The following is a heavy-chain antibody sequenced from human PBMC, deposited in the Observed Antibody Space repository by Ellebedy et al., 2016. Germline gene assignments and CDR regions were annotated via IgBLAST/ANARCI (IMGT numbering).Heavy chain of an antibody. CDR2: IHYSGST. CDR1: GGSISGYY. V-gene: IGHV4-59*08. CDR3: ARGRYNYGHVDI. Sequence: SETLSLXXTVSGGSISGYYWSWIRQPPGKGLEYIGHIHYSGSTNYNPSLKSRVTISVDTSKNQLSLRLISVAAADTAVYYCARGRYNYGHVDIWGQGTMVTVSS. D-gene: IGHD5-18*01. J-gene: IGHJ3*02.